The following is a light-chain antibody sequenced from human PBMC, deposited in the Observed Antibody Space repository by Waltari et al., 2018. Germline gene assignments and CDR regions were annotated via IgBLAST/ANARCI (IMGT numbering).Light chain of an antibody. J-gene: IGKJ1*01. V-gene: IGKV3-20*01. Sequence: EIVLTQSPGTLSLSQGERATLSCRASQSVSSSYLAWYQQKPGQAPRLLIYGASSRATGIPYRCSGSGSETDFTLTSSRLEPEDFAVYYCQQYGSSPRTFGQGTKVEIK. CDR1: QSVSSSY. CDR2: GAS. CDR3: QQYGSSPRT.